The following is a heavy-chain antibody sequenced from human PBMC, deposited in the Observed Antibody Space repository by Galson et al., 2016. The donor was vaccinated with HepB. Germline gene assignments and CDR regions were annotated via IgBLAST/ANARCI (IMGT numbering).Heavy chain of an antibody. J-gene: IGHJ4*02. CDR2: IYGSGST. V-gene: IGHV4-59*01. Sequence: SETLSLTCSVSGGSNTDYRWSWIRQPPGKGLEWIGYIYGSGSTNYNPSLKSRVTLSVDTSKNQFSLKLSSVTAADTAVYYCARSGSYYIFDFWGQGTLVTVSS. CDR3: ARSGSYYIFDF. CDR1: GGSNTDYR. D-gene: IGHD1-26*01.